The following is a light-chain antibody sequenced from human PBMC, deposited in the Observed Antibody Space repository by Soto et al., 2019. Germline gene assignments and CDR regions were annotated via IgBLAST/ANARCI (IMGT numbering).Light chain of an antibody. CDR1: PIIYTW. Sequence: QVPQSPATVSALVGARAPITCRAIPIIYTWLAWYQQNPGIAPKLLIHKASTLERGVPSRFSGSASGTEYTLTISSLQPDDFATYYCQQYNSYSWTFGQGTKVDIK. CDR3: QQYNSYSWT. CDR2: KAS. J-gene: IGKJ1*01. V-gene: IGKV1-5*03.